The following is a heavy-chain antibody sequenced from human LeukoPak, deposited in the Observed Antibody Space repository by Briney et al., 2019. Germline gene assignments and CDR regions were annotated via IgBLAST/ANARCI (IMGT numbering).Heavy chain of an antibody. J-gene: IGHJ4*02. CDR2: ISYDGSNK. CDR1: GFTFSSYA. V-gene: IGHV3-30-3*01. CDR3: AYLSSSWYTSDY. D-gene: IGHD6-13*01. Sequence: GGSLRLSCAASGFTFSSYAMHWVRQAPGKGLEWVAVISYDGSNKYYADSVKGRFTISRDNSKNTLYLQMNSLRAEDTAVYYCAYLSSSWYTSDYWGQGTLVTVSS.